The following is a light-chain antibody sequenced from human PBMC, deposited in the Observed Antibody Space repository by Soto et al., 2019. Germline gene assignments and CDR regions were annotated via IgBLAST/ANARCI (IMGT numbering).Light chain of an antibody. CDR2: DAS. CDR1: QSISSQ. V-gene: IGKV3-11*01. J-gene: IGKJ4*01. Sequence: EIVLPQSPATLSLSPGERATLSCRASQSISSQLAWYQQKPGQAPRLLIHDASNRATGIPARFSGSGSSTDFTLTISSLEPEDFAVYFCQQRSNWPLTFGGGTKVEIK. CDR3: QQRSNWPLT.